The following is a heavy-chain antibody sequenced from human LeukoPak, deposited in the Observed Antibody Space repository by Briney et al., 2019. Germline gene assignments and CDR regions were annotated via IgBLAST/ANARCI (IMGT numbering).Heavy chain of an antibody. D-gene: IGHD3-9*01. V-gene: IGHV3-7*04. CDR2: IKQDGTKK. CDR1: RFTVCSYW. Sequence: PGGALRLSCVASRFTVCSYWMSGVRQAPRKELEWVANIKQDGTKKYCVASVKGRFTNSRDTAKTSLYLQMSSRRAGETAVYYCARARVLTGYRYWGQGNLVSVSS. CDR3: ARARVLTGYRY. J-gene: IGHJ4*02.